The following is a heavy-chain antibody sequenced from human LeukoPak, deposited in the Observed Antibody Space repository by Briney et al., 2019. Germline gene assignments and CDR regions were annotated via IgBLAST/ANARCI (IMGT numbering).Heavy chain of an antibody. D-gene: IGHD4-11*01. CDR2: ISWDGGST. CDR1: GFTFDDYG. CDR3: AKDPYSNYDPYYFEY. V-gene: IGHV3-20*04. J-gene: IGHJ4*02. Sequence: PGGSLRLSCAASGFTFDDYGMYWVRQAPGEGLEWVSGISWDGGSTSYADSVKGRFTISRDNAKNTLFLQMDSLRAEDTAVYYCAKDPYSNYDPYYFEYWGQGTLVTVSS.